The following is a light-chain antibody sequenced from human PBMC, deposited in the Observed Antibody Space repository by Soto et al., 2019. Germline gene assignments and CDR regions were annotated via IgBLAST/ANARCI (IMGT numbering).Light chain of an antibody. V-gene: IGLV2-14*01. CDR1: SSDFASYNF. Sequence: SALTQPASVSGSPGQSITISCTGTSSDFASYNFVSWYQHYPGKAPKLIIYEVSNRPSGVSNRFSGSKSGNTASLTISGLQAEDEADYYCSSYTTTSTLIIFGGGTKVTVL. CDR2: EVS. CDR3: SSYTTTSTLII. J-gene: IGLJ2*01.